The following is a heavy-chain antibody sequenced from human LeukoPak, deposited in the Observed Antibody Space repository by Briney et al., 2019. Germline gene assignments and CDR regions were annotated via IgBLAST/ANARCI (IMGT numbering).Heavy chain of an antibody. V-gene: IGHV6-1*01. CDR2: TYYRSKWFN. D-gene: IGHD1-14*01. CDR1: GDSVSRKSAA. J-gene: IGHJ3*02. CDR3: VGRKPGLRAFDI. Sequence: PSQTLSLTCAISGDSVSRKSAAWNWIRQSPSRGLEWLGRTYYRSKWFNEYAVSVKSRITINPDTSKNQFSLQLSSVTPEDTAVYYCVGRKPGLRAFDIWGQGTMVTVSS.